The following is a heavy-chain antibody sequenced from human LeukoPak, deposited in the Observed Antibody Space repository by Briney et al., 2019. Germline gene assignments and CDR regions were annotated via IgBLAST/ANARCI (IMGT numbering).Heavy chain of an antibody. D-gene: IGHD6-19*01. V-gene: IGHV1-69*13. CDR1: GGTFSSYT. Sequence: SVKVSCKASGGTFSSYTLSWVRQAPGQGLEWVGGIIPIFGTANYAQKFQGRVTITADESTSTAYMELSSLRSEDTAVYYCAKGSGWYFYYCDCWGQGTLVTVSS. CDR2: IIPIFGTA. J-gene: IGHJ4*02. CDR3: AKGSGWYFYYCDC.